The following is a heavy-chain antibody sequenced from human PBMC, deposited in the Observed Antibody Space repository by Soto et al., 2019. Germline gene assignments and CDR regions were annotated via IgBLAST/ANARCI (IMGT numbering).Heavy chain of an antibody. CDR2: ILYSGST. CDR1: GGSISSYY. J-gene: IGHJ6*02. Sequence: QVQLQESGPGLVKPSGTLSLTCTVSGGSISSYYWSWIRQPPGKGLEWIGYILYSGSTNYNPSLKSRVTISVDTSKNQFPLKLSSVTAADTAVYFCARDRRDYTDGYGMDVWGQGTTVTVSS. D-gene: IGHD4-4*01. V-gene: IGHV4-59*01. CDR3: ARDRRDYTDGYGMDV.